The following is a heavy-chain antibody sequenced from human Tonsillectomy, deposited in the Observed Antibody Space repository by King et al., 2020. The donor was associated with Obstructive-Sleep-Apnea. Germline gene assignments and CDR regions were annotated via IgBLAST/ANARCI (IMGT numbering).Heavy chain of an antibody. D-gene: IGHD5-12*01. CDR3: ARHRGVEDYGGYGDYFDY. Sequence: QLQESGPGLVKPSETLSLTCTVSGDSIRNYYWSWIRQPPGKGLEWVGYVYYSGNTNYSPSLKSRVTISVDTSKIHFSLRLGSVTAADTAVYYCARHRGVEDYGGYGDYFDYWGQGTLVTVSS. J-gene: IGHJ4*02. CDR2: VYYSGNT. CDR1: GDSIRNYY. V-gene: IGHV4-59*08.